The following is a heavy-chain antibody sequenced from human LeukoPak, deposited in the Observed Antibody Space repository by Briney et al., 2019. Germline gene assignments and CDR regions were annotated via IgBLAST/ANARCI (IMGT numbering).Heavy chain of an antibody. Sequence: GESLQISCRGSGYSFNIYWIAWVRQLPGKGLEWMGIIYPGDSDTRYSPSFQGQVTISADKSISTAYLQWSSLKASDTAMYYCARRVRYSSSWYYDYWGQGTLVTVSS. D-gene: IGHD6-13*01. V-gene: IGHV5-51*01. CDR3: ARRVRYSSSWYYDY. J-gene: IGHJ4*02. CDR1: GYSFNIYW. CDR2: IYPGDSDT.